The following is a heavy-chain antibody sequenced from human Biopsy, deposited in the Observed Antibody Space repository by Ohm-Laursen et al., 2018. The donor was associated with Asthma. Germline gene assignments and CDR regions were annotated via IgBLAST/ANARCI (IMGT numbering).Heavy chain of an antibody. CDR3: ARKAGSCISRTWYSLDF. CDR1: GGTFNTYA. V-gene: IGHV1-69*01. J-gene: IGHJ4*02. CDR2: INSVFGTT. Sequence: SSVKVSCKSPGGTFNTYAIGWVRQAPGQGLEWMGGINSVFGTTTYPQKFQDRVTITADDSTSTVYMELSSLRSEDTAVYYCARKAGSCISRTWYSLDFWGQGTLVTVSS. D-gene: IGHD2-2*01.